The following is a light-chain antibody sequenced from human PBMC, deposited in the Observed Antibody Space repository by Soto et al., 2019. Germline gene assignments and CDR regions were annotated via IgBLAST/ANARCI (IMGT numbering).Light chain of an antibody. V-gene: IGLV1-47*02. Sequence: QSVLTQPPSASGSPGQSVTISCTGTSSDIGGYDYVSWYQQLPGAAPKLLMHSNNLRPSGVPERISGSKSGTSASLAISGLRSEDEAVYYCASWDDRLGAVIFGGGTKLTVL. CDR3: ASWDDRLGAVI. J-gene: IGLJ2*01. CDR2: SNN. CDR1: SSDIGGYDY.